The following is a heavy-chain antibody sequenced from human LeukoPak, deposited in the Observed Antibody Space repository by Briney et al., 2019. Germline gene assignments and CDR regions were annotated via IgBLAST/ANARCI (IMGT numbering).Heavy chain of an antibody. D-gene: IGHD3-3*01. Sequence: SGPTLVKPTQTLTLTCTFSGFSLSTSGVGVGWIRQPPGKALEWLALIYWNDDKRYSPSLKSRLTITKDTSKNQVVLTMTNMDPVDTATYYCAHTVDFWSGYTFDYWGQGTLVTVSS. CDR1: GFSLSTSGVG. CDR2: IYWNDDK. J-gene: IGHJ4*02. V-gene: IGHV2-5*01. CDR3: AHTVDFWSGYTFDY.